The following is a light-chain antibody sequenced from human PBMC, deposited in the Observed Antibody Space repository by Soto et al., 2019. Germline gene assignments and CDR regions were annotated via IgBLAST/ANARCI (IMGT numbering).Light chain of an antibody. CDR1: NSDIGGYNY. Sequence: QSALTQPASVSGSPGQSITISCTGTNSDIGGYNYVSWYQQHPGKAPTLMIYDVSNRPSGVSYRFSGSKSGNTASLTISGLQVEDEADYYCSSYTSRSALGVFGGGTKLTVL. V-gene: IGLV2-14*03. CDR3: SSYTSRSALGV. J-gene: IGLJ2*01. CDR2: DVS.